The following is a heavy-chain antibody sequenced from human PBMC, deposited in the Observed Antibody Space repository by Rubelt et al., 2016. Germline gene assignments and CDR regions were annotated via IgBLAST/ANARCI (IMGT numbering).Heavy chain of an antibody. D-gene: IGHD3-3*01. CDR1: GGSISSGGYY. Sequence: QVQLQESSPGLVKPSQTLSLTCSVSGGSISSGGYYWGWIRQHPGKGLEWIGYIYYSGSAYYNPSPKSRVSMSVDTSKKQFSPKLTLGTARETAVDYCARPHLVTIIGIITSDHFDYWGRGTLVTVSS. J-gene: IGHJ4*02. V-gene: IGHV4-31*03. CDR3: ARPHLVTIIGIITSDHFDY. CDR2: IYYSGSA.